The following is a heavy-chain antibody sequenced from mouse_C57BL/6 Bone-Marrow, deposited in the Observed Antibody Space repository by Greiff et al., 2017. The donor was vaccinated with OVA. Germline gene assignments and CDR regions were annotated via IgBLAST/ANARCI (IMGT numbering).Heavy chain of an antibody. J-gene: IGHJ3*01. CDR1: GYTFTSYW. CDR3: YRRAWCAY. CDR2: IYPGNSDT. V-gene: IGHV1-5*01. Sequence: EVQLQQSGTVLVRPGASVKMSCKTSGYTFTSYWMHWVKQRPGQGLEWIGAIYPGNSDTSYNPKFKGKAKLTAVTSASTAYMELSSLTNEESEVSYWYRRAWCAYWGQGTLVTVSA.